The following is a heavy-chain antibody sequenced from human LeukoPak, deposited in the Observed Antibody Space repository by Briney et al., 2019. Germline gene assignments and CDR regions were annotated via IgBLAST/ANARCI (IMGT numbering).Heavy chain of an antibody. Sequence: GESLKNSCKGSGYRFTSYRIGWVRQMPGKGLRWMGIIYPGDSVTRNSPSFQGQVTIPADKSISTAYLQWSSLKSSDTAMYYCARHSGAYYYGSGSKNWYFDLWGRGTLVTVSS. D-gene: IGHD3-10*01. CDR1: GYRFTSYR. CDR2: IYPGDSVT. CDR3: ARHSGAYYYGSGSKNWYFDL. V-gene: IGHV5-51*01. J-gene: IGHJ2*01.